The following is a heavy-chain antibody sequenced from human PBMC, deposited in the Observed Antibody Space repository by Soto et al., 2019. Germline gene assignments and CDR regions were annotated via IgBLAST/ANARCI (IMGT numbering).Heavy chain of an antibody. CDR2: ISAYNGNT. J-gene: IGHJ6*03. V-gene: IGHV1-18*01. Sequence: ASVKVSCKASGYTFTSYGISWVRQAPGQGLEWMGWISAYNGNTNYAQKLQGRVTMTTDTSTSTAYMELRSLRSDDTAVYYCARDEIDCSGGSCYPGFDYYYYYMDVWSKGTTVTVS. CDR1: GYTFTSYG. D-gene: IGHD2-15*01. CDR3: ARDEIDCSGGSCYPGFDYYYYYMDV.